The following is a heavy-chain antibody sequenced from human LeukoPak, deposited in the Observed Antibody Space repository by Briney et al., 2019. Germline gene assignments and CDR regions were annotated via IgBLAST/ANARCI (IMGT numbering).Heavy chain of an antibody. D-gene: IGHD3-16*02. CDR3: ARVSDYVWGSYRSSDAFDI. CDR2: INSDGSST. J-gene: IGHJ3*02. Sequence: PGGSLILSCAASGFTFSSYWMHWVRQAPGKGLVWVSRINSDGSSTSYADSVKGRFTISRDNAKNSLYLQMNSLRAEDTAVYYCARVSDYVWGSYRSSDAFDIWGQGTMVTVSS. CDR1: GFTFSSYW. V-gene: IGHV3-74*01.